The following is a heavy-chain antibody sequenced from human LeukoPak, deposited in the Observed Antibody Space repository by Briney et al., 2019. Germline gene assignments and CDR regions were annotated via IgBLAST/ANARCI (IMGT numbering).Heavy chain of an antibody. CDR3: ARRIAAAGMYYFDY. CDR2: INPNSGGT. V-gene: IGHV1-2*02. D-gene: IGHD6-13*01. CDR1: GYTFTGYY. Sequence: ASVKVSCKASGYTFTGYYMHWVRQAPGQGLEWMGWINPNSGGTNYAQKFRGRATMTRDTSISTAYMELSRLRSDDTAVYYCARRIAAAGMYYFDYWGQGTLVTVSS. J-gene: IGHJ4*02.